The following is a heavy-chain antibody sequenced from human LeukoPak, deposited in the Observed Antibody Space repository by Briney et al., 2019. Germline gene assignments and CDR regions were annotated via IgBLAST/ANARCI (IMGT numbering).Heavy chain of an antibody. V-gene: IGHV1-69*02. D-gene: IGHD3-3*01. CDR2: IIPILGIA. CDR3: ARIPDDFWSGYYTGFDY. J-gene: IGHJ4*02. CDR1: GATSSSYT. Sequence: SVKVSCKASGATSSSYTISWVRQAPGQGLEWMGRIIPILGIANYAQKFQGRVTITADKSTSTAYMELSSLRSEDTAVYYCARIPDDFWSGYYTGFDYWGQGTLVTVSS.